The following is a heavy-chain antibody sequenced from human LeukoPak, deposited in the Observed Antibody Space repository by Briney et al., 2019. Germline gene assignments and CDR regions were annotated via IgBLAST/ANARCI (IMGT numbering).Heavy chain of an antibody. D-gene: IGHD4-11*01. Sequence: PGGSLRLSCAASGFTFSRSDMHWVRQASGEGLEWVSAIGAGSDIYYPDSVKGRFTISRENAKNSLYLQMNSLRVEDTAVYYCVREVWDDYSYDWSFDLWGRGTLVTVSS. CDR3: VREVWDDYSYDWSFDL. V-gene: IGHV3-13*01. CDR2: IGAGSDI. CDR1: GFTFSRSD. J-gene: IGHJ2*01.